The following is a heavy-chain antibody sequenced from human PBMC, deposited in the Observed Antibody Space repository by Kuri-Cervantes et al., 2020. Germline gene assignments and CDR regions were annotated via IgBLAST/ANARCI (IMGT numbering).Heavy chain of an antibody. CDR3: ASGYRWDLQLYGSPS. CDR2: ISYDGSNK. Sequence: GESLKISCAASGFTFSSYGMHWVRQAPGKGLEWVAVISYDGSNKFYADSVKGRFSTSRDNSKSTVFLQMNSLRFEDTAVYYCASGYRWDLQLYGSPSRGQGTLVTVSS. V-gene: IGHV3-30*03. J-gene: IGHJ4*02. D-gene: IGHD5-24*01. CDR1: GFTFSSYG.